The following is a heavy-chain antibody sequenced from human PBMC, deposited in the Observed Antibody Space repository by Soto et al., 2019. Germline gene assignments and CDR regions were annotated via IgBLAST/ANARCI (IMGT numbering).Heavy chain of an antibody. J-gene: IGHJ4*02. CDR1: GFTFSNYA. Sequence: EVQLVESGGGLVQPGGSLRLSCAASGFTFSNYAMHWVRQAPGKGLEYVSAISSNGGSAYYANSVKGRFTISRDNSKNTLYLQMGSLRAEDMGVYYCARTMVRGLAIPIDWGQGTLVTVSS. CDR2: ISSNGGSA. CDR3: ARTMVRGLAIPID. D-gene: IGHD3-10*01. V-gene: IGHV3-64*01.